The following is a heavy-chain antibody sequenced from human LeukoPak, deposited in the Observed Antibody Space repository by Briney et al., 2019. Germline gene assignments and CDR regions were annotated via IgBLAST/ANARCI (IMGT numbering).Heavy chain of an antibody. V-gene: IGHV4-34*01. J-gene: IGHJ5*02. Sequence: SETLSLTCAVYGGSFSGYYWSWIRQPPGKGLEWIGSIYYSGSTYYNPSLKSRVTISVDTSKNQFSLKLSSVTAADTAVYYCASALALWFDPWGQGTLVTVSS. CDR1: GGSFSGYY. CDR2: IYYSGST. D-gene: IGHD3-3*02. CDR3: ASALALWFDP.